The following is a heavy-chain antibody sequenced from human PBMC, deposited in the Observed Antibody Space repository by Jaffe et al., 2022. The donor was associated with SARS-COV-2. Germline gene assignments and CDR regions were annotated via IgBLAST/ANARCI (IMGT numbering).Heavy chain of an antibody. CDR3: ARRGYSGYDFPVGYNWFDP. J-gene: IGHJ5*02. CDR1: GGSISSSSYY. D-gene: IGHD5-12*01. Sequence: QLQLQESGPGLVKPSETLSLTCTVSGGSISSSSYYWGWIRQPPGKGLEWIGSIYYSGSTYYNPSLKSRVTISVDTSKNQFSLKLSSVTAADTAVYYCARRGYSGYDFPVGYNWFDPWGQGTLVTVSS. V-gene: IGHV4-39*01. CDR2: IYYSGST.